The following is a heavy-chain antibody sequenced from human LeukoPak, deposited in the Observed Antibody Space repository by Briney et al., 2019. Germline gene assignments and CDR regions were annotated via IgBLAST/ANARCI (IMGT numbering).Heavy chain of an antibody. D-gene: IGHD6-25*01. Sequence: GGSLRLSCAASGFTFNNYAMSWVRQAPGKGLEWVSTISGSGGNTYYADSVKGRFTISRDNSKSTLYLQMNSLRAEDTAVYYCARGSPSGQIDYWGQGTLVTVSS. V-gene: IGHV3-23*01. J-gene: IGHJ4*02. CDR3: ARGSPSGQIDY. CDR2: ISGSGGNT. CDR1: GFTFNNYA.